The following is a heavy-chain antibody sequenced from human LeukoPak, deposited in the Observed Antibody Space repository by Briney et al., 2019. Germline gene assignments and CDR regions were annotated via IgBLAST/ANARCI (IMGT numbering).Heavy chain of an antibody. CDR1: GFTFSNYA. J-gene: IGHJ5*02. Sequence: GGSLRLSCAASGFTFSNYAMHWVRQPPGKGLEWVSGINWNGGTTNYADSVKGRFTISRDNAKNSLYLQMNSLRAEDTALYYCARDLFHIRWFDPWGQGTLVTVSS. CDR3: ARDLFHIRWFDP. D-gene: IGHD3-10*02. CDR2: INWNGGTT. V-gene: IGHV3-20*04.